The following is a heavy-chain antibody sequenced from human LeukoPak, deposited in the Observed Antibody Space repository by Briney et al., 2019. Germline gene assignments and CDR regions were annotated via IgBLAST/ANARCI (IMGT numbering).Heavy chain of an antibody. CDR1: GFTFTSYA. D-gene: IGHD5-12*01. CDR3: AKAVAESGYVPSDH. CDR2: ISGSGGST. V-gene: IGHV3-23*01. J-gene: IGHJ4*02. Sequence: SGGSLGLSCAASGFTFTSYAMSWVRQAPGKGLEWVSTISGSGGSTFYADSVKGRFTISRDSSKNTLYLQMNGLRADDTAVYYCAKAVAESGYVPSDHWGQGTLVTVSS.